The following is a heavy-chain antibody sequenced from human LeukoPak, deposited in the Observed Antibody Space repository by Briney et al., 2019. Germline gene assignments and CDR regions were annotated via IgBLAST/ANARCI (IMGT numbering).Heavy chain of an antibody. CDR1: GGSISSSSNY. Sequence: PSETLSLTCTVSGGSISSSSNYWGWIRQPPGKGLEWIGSIYYSGSTNYNPSLKSRVTMSVDTSKNQFSLKLSSVTAADTAVYYCARRNYYDSSGHHDAFDIWGQGTMVTVSS. CDR3: ARRNYYDSSGHHDAFDI. CDR2: IYYSGST. J-gene: IGHJ3*02. V-gene: IGHV4-39*01. D-gene: IGHD3-22*01.